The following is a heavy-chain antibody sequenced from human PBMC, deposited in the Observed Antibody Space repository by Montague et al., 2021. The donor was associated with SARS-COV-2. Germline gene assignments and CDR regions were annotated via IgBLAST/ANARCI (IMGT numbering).Heavy chain of an antibody. J-gene: IGHJ3*02. CDR1: DGSVTSGDYY. CDR2: IYNTGRT. Sequence: SETLSLTCTASDGSVTSGDYYWTWIRQPPGKGLEWIGYIYNTGRTNYNPSLKSRVTISMDTSKNQFSLKVDSVSAADTAVYYCATEMPAYDVFDIWGQGTMVTVSS. CDR3: ATEMPAYDVFDI. V-gene: IGHV4-61*08. D-gene: IGHD2-2*01.